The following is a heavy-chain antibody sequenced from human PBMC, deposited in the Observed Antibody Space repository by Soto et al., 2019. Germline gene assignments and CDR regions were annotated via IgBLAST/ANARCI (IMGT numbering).Heavy chain of an antibody. CDR1: GFTFSSYG. J-gene: IGHJ4*02. V-gene: IGHV3-33*01. D-gene: IGHD2-21*02. Sequence: QVQLVDSGGGVVQPGRSLRLSCAASGFTFSSYGMHWVRQAPGKGLEWVAVIWYDGSNKYYADSVKGRFTISRDNSKNTLYLQMNSLRAEDTAVYYCARDGGDSRVAYFDYWGQGTLVTVSS. CDR2: IWYDGSNK. CDR3: ARDGGDSRVAYFDY.